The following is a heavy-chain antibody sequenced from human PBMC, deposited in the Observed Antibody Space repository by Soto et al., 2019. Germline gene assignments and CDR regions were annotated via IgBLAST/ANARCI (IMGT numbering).Heavy chain of an antibody. D-gene: IGHD3-10*01. CDR3: VRTSLGSGTNWFDP. CDR1: GGSISNYY. J-gene: IGHJ5*02. Sequence: PSETLSLTCTVSGGSISNYYWSWIRQPPGKGLEWIGYMYYSGSTNYNPSLKSRVTISVDTSKNQFFLNLSSVTATDTAVYYCVRTSLGSGTNWFDPWGQGTLVTVSS. V-gene: IGHV4-59*08. CDR2: MYYSGST.